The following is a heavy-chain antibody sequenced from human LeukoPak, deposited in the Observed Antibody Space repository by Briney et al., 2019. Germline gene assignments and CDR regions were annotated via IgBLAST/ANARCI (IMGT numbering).Heavy chain of an antibody. D-gene: IGHD3-22*01. CDR2: MNPNSGNA. V-gene: IGHV1-8*01. CDR1: GYTFTTSD. CDR3: AKGISPMISLLYFDY. Sequence: ASVKVSCKASGYTFTTSDINWVRQAPGQGLQWMGWMNPNSGNAVYAQKFQGRVTMTRSTSINTAYMELSSLRSEDTAVYYCAKGISPMISLLYFDYWGQGTLVTVSS. J-gene: IGHJ4*02.